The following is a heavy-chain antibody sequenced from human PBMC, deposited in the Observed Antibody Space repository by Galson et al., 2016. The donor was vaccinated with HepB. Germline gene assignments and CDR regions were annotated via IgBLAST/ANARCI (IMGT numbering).Heavy chain of an antibody. CDR2: ISSSSSYL. CDR1: GLSFHTYS. J-gene: IGHJ4*02. V-gene: IGHV3-21*01. D-gene: IGHD3-3*01. CDR3: ATVPILGAVARYLDY. Sequence: SLRLSCAASGLSFHTYSMNWVRQAPGKGLEWVSSISSSSSYLYYADSVKGRFSISRDNAKKSLFLQMNSLRVEDTAVYYWATVPILGAVARYLDYWGQGTLVTVSS.